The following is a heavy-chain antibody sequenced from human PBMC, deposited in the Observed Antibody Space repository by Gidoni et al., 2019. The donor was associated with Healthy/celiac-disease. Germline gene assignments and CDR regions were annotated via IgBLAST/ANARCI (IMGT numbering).Heavy chain of an antibody. D-gene: IGHD6-13*01. CDR1: GYRFTSYW. CDR2: IYPGDSDT. CDR3: ARGVVGHLPARQQLASCWFDP. V-gene: IGHV5-51*03. J-gene: IGHJ5*02. Sequence: EVQLVQSGAEVKKPGESLKISCKGSGYRFTSYWIGWVRQMPGKGLEWMGIIYPGDSDTRYSPSFQGQVTISADKSISTAYLQWSSLKASDTAMYYCARGVVGHLPARQQLASCWFDPWGQGTLVTVSS.